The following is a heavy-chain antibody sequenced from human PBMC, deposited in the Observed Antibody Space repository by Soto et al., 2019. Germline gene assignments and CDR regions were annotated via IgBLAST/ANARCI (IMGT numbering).Heavy chain of an antibody. CDR2: ISYGGDNK. CDR3: AKRLSPSLWFAWDY. J-gene: IGHJ4*02. CDR1: GFTFSSYA. D-gene: IGHD3-10*01. Sequence: GGSLRLSCAASGFTFSSYAMHWVRQAPGKGLELVAVISYGGDNKYYADSVKGRFTISRDNSKNTLYLQMNSLRVEDTAVYYCAKRLSPSLWFAWDYWGQGTLVTVS. V-gene: IGHV3-30*04.